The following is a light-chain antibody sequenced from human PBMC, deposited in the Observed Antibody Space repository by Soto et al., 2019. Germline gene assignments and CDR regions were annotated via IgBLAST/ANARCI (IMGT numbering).Light chain of an antibody. CDR3: SSFTSSNTWV. V-gene: IGLV2-18*02. Sequence: QSALTQPPSVSGSPGQSVTISCTGTSSDVGSYNRVSWYQQPPGTAPKLMIYEVSNRPSGVPDRFFGSKSGNTASLTISGLQAGDEADYYCSSFTSSNTWVFGGGTKLTVL. CDR2: EVS. J-gene: IGLJ3*02. CDR1: SSDVGSYNR.